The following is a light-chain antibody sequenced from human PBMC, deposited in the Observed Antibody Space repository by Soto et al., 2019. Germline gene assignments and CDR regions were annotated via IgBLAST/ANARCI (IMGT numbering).Light chain of an antibody. V-gene: IGKV3-20*01. CDR3: QQYGSSPPIT. CDR2: GTS. CDR1: QSVSSRY. Sequence: EIVLTQSPGTLSLSPGERATLSCRASQSVSSRYLAWYHQKPGQAPRLLIYGTSIRATGIPDRFSGGGSGTGFNLTISRLEPEDFAVYYCQQYGSSPPITFGGGTKVDIK. J-gene: IGKJ4*01.